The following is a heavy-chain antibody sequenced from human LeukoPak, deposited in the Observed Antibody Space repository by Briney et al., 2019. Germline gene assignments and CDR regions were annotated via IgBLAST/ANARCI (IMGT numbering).Heavy chain of an antibody. CDR2: ISGSGGTT. V-gene: IGHV3-23*01. J-gene: IGHJ4*02. CDR3: AKALGSYYFDY. D-gene: IGHD3-10*01. CDR1: AFTFSSYG. Sequence: GGSLRLSCAASAFTFSSYGMTWVRQASGKGLEWVSSISGSGGTTYYADSVKGRFTISRDNSKNTLYLQMNSLRAEDTAVYYCAKALGSYYFDYWGQGTLVTVSS.